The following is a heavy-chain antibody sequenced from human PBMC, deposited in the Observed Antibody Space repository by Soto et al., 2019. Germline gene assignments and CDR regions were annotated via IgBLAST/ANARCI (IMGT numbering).Heavy chain of an antibody. Sequence: QVQLVQSGGEVKKPGASVKVSCKASGYTFTNYGISWVRQAPGQGLEWMGWTSVYNGNTNYAQKFLSRVTMTTDTSTTTAYMELRSLRFDDTAIYYCARDRLPTVTTPPPVGYWGQGTLVTVSA. CDR3: ARDRLPTVTTPPPVGY. CDR2: TSVYNGNT. CDR1: GYTFTNYG. D-gene: IGHD4-17*01. J-gene: IGHJ4*02. V-gene: IGHV1-18*01.